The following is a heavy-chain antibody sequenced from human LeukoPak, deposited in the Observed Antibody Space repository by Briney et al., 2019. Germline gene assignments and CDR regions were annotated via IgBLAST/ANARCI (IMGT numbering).Heavy chain of an antibody. D-gene: IGHD6-6*01. CDR3: AKDPGSIAAHYYYYGMDV. Sequence: QPGGSLRLSCAASGFTFSSYAMSWVRQAPGKGLEWVSAISGSGGSTYYADSVKGRFTISRDNSKNTLYLQMNSLRAEDTAVYYCAKDPGSIAAHYYYYGMDVWGQGTTVTVSS. CDR2: ISGSGGST. J-gene: IGHJ6*02. V-gene: IGHV3-23*01. CDR1: GFTFSSYA.